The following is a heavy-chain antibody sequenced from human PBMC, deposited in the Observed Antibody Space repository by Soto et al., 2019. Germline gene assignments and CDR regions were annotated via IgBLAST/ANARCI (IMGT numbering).Heavy chain of an antibody. Sequence: QVRLEQSGTEVKTPGASVTGSCRTSGKTSTGYYLHWVRQAPGQGLEWMGWINPNSGGTKFAQKFQGRVTMTRDSSTNTVYINVPSLPSDDSAVYYCAPRGSSWWESLDFWGQGTRVIVSS. J-gene: IGHJ4*02. CDR1: GKTSTGYY. CDR3: APRGSSWWESLDF. D-gene: IGHD6-13*01. V-gene: IGHV1-2*02. CDR2: INPNSGGT.